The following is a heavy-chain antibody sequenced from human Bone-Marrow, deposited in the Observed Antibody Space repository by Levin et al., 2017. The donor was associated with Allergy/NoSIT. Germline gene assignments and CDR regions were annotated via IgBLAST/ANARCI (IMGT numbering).Heavy chain of an antibody. CDR1: GFTFSSYA. V-gene: IGHV3-23*01. CDR2: ISGTGGGT. Sequence: GGSLRLSCAASGFTFSSYAMSWVRQAPGKGLEWVSSISGTGGGTFYADSVKGRFTISRDNSKNTLYLQMNSLRVGDTAVYYCTKDPGDCSSASCFVVDWGQGTLVTVSS. J-gene: IGHJ4*02. CDR3: TKDPGDCSSASCFVVD. D-gene: IGHD2-2*01.